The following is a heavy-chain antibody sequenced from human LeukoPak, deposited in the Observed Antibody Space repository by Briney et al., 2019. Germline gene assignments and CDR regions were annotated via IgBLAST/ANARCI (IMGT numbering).Heavy chain of an antibody. D-gene: IGHD1-26*01. J-gene: IGHJ6*02. CDR3: AKDLGIGSYGMDV. CDR1: GFTFDDYA. CDR2: ISWNSGSI. V-gene: IGHV3-9*01. Sequence: GGYLRLSCAASGFTFDDYAMHWVRQAPGKGLEWVSGISWNSGSIGYADSVKGRFTISRDNAKNSLYLQMNSLRAEDTALYYCAKDLGIGSYGMDVWGQGTTVTVSS.